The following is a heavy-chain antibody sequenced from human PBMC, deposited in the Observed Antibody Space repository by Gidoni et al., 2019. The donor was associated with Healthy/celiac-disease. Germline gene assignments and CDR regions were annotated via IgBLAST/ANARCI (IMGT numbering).Heavy chain of an antibody. V-gene: IGHV3-7*01. J-gene: IGHJ4*02. CDR1: GFTFSSYG. CDR2: IKQDGSEK. Sequence: EVQLVESGGGWVQPGGSLRRPGAASGFTFSSYGMSWVRQAPGKGLEWVANIKQDGSEKYYVDSVKGRFTISRDNAKNSLYLQMNSLRAEDTAVYYCARETDYWGQGTLVTVSS. CDR3: ARETDY.